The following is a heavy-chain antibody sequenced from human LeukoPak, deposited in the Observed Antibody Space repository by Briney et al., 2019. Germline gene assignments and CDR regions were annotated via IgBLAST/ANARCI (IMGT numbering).Heavy chain of an antibody. D-gene: IGHD3-22*01. CDR2: ISSSGSTI. V-gene: IGHV3-48*03. Sequence: GGSLRLSCAASGFTFSSYEMNWVRQAPGKGLEWVSYISSSGSTIYYADSVKGRFTISRDNAKNSLYLQMNSLRAEDTAVYYCARDGPPIYYDSSGNSFGYWGQGTLVTVSS. CDR1: GFTFSSYE. J-gene: IGHJ4*02. CDR3: ARDGPPIYYDSSGNSFGY.